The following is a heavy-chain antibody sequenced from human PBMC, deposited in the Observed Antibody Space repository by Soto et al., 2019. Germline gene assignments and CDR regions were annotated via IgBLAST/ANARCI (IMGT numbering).Heavy chain of an antibody. Sequence: SETLSLTCTVSGGSISGYYWSWIRQPPGKGLEWIGYIYYSGSTNYNPSLKSRVTISVDTSKNQFSLKLSSVTAADTAVYYCARIGPAATSYYFDYWGQGTLVTVSS. CDR2: IYYSGST. D-gene: IGHD2-2*01. V-gene: IGHV4-59*01. CDR1: GGSISGYY. CDR3: ARIGPAATSYYFDY. J-gene: IGHJ4*02.